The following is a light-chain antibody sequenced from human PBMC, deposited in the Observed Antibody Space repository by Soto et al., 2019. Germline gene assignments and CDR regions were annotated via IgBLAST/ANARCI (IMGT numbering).Light chain of an antibody. CDR2: EVS. CDR1: SSDVGSYNL. CDR3: CSYAGSSTYVV. J-gene: IGLJ2*01. V-gene: IGLV2-23*02. Sequence: QPVLTQPASVSGSPGQSITISCTGTSSDVGSYNLVSWYQQHPGKAPKLVIYEVSKRPSGVSNRFSGSKSGNTASLTISGLQAEDEADYYCCSYAGSSTYVVFGGGTKLTVL.